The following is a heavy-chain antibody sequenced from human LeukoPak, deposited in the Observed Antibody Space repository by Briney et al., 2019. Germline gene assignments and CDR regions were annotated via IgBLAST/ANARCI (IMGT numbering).Heavy chain of an antibody. CDR2: IYYSGST. V-gene: IGHV4-59*01. CDR3: ARATHGGGWGYYDY. CDR1: GGSISRYY. D-gene: IGHD3-22*01. Sequence: SETLSLTCTVSGGSISRYYWSWIRQPPGKGLEWIGYIYYSGSTNYNPSLKSRVTISVDTSKNQFSLKLSSVTAADTAVYYCARATHGGGWGYYDYWGQGTLVTVSS. J-gene: IGHJ4*02.